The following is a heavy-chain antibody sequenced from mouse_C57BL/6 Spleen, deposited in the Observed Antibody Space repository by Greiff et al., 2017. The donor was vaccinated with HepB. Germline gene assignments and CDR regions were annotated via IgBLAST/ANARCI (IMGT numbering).Heavy chain of an antibody. D-gene: IGHD3-2*02. CDR2: IYPGSGST. Sequence: QVQLQQPGAELVKPGASVKMSCKASGYTFTSYWITWVKQRPGQGLEWIGDIYPGSGSTNYNEKFKSKATLTVDTSSSPAYMQLSSLTSEDSAVYYCARNGGRQLRPSFAYWGQGTLVTVSA. CDR1: GYTFTSYW. V-gene: IGHV1-55*01. J-gene: IGHJ3*01. CDR3: ARNGGRQLRPSFAY.